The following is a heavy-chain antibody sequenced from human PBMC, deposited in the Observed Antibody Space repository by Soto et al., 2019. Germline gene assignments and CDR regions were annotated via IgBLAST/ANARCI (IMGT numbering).Heavy chain of an antibody. CDR2: ISYDGSNK. CDR1: GFTFSNYG. J-gene: IGHJ4*02. D-gene: IGHD3-9*01. Sequence: QVQLVESGGGVVQPGRSLRLSCAASGFTFSNYGMHWVRQAPGKGLEWVALISYDGSNKFYADSVKGRFTISRDNSRNTLYLQMNSLRPEDTAVYYCAKDYRYFDLPDYWGQGTLVTVSS. V-gene: IGHV3-30*18. CDR3: AKDYRYFDLPDY.